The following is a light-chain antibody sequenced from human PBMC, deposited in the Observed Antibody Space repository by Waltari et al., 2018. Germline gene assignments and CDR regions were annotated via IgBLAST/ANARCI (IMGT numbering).Light chain of an antibody. J-gene: IGLJ1*01. CDR3: SSYAGSNNLV. V-gene: IGLV2-8*01. Sequence: QSALTQPPSASGSRGQSVTISCTGTSSDVGGYNYVSWYQHHPGDAPKLMIFEVNKRPSGVPDRFSGSKSGNTASLTVSGLQAEDDADYYCSSYAGSNNLVFGTGTKVTVL. CDR1: SSDVGGYNY. CDR2: EVN.